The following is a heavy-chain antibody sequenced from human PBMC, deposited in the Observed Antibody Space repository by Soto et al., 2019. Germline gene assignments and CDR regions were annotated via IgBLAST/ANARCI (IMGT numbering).Heavy chain of an antibody. J-gene: IGHJ6*03. Sequence: TSETLSLTCTVSGGSISSGGYYWSWIRQHPGKGLEWIGYIYYSGSTYYNPSLKSRVTISVDTSKNQFSLKLSSVTAADTAVYYCARSPTYDYGDYYYYMDVWGKGTTVTVSS. V-gene: IGHV4-31*03. CDR2: IYYSGST. CDR3: ARSPTYDYGDYYYYMDV. D-gene: IGHD4-17*01. CDR1: GGSISSGGYY.